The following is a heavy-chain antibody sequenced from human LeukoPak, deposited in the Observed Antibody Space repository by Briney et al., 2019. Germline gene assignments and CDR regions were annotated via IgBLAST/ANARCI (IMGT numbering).Heavy chain of an antibody. Sequence: GGSLRLSCAASGFTFSSYSMNWVRQAPGKGLEWVSSISSSSSYIYYADSVKGRFTISRDNAKNSLYLQMNSLRAEDTAAYYCARCWGSGSYLFDAFDIWGQGTMVTVSS. CDR2: ISSSSSYI. J-gene: IGHJ3*02. CDR3: ARCWGSGSYLFDAFDI. CDR1: GFTFSSYS. V-gene: IGHV3-21*01. D-gene: IGHD1-26*01.